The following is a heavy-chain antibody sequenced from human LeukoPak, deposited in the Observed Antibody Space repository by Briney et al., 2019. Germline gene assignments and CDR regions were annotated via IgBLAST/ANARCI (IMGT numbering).Heavy chain of an antibody. J-gene: IGHJ6*02. V-gene: IGHV1-46*01. CDR2: IYPRDGST. CDR3: ARPHLGAYGMDV. D-gene: IGHD3-16*01. CDR1: GYTFTSNY. Sequence: GASVKVSCKASGYTFTSNYIHWVRQAPGQGLEWMGMIYPRDGSTSYAQKFQGRVTVTRDTSTSTVHMELSGLRSEDTAVYYCARPHLGAYGMDVWGQGTTVTVSS.